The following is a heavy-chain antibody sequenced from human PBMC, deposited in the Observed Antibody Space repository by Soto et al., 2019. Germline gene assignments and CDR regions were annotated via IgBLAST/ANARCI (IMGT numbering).Heavy chain of an antibody. J-gene: IGHJ6*03. V-gene: IGHV3-11*01. D-gene: IGHD1-26*01. CDR3: ARSYGFWYMDV. CDR1: GVTLTDYY. CDR2: ISSSGETV. Sequence: QVQLVDSGGGLVKSGGSLRLSCVASGVTLTDYYVTWIRQAPGKGLEWVSYISSSGETVYYAGSVKGLFTISRDKAKNSMYLQMNSLRAEDTAVYYCARSYGFWYMDVWCKGTTFTV.